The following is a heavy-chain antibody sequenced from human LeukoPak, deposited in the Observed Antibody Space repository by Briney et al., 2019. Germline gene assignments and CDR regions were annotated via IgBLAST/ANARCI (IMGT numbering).Heavy chain of an antibody. CDR3: ARGYYDSSGYHYGYYFDY. CDR1: GYTFTSYG. CDR2: ISAYNGNT. V-gene: IGHV1-18*01. J-gene: IGHJ4*02. Sequence: GASVKVSCKASGYTFTSYGISWVRQAPGQGLEWMGWISAYNGNTNYAQKLEGRVTMTTDTSTSTAYMELSSLRSEDTAVYYCARGYYDSSGYHYGYYFDYWGQGTLVTVSS. D-gene: IGHD3-22*01.